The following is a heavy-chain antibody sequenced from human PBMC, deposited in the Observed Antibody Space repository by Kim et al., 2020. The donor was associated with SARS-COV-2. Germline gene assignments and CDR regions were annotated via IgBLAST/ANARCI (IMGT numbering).Heavy chain of an antibody. CDR3: AREGDWNDAPLDY. V-gene: IGHV1-2*02. J-gene: IGHJ4*02. D-gene: IGHD1-1*01. Sequence: YAQRFQGRVTMTRDTSISTAYMELSRLRSDDTAVYYCAREGDWNDAPLDYWGQGTLVTVSS.